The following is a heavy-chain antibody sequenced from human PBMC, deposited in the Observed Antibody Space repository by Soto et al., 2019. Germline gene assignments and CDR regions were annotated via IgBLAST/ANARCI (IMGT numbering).Heavy chain of an antibody. CDR3: ARDNGDYYGWGTYYYGMDV. CDR2: IWYDGSNK. V-gene: IGHV3-33*01. J-gene: IGHJ6*02. CDR1: GFTFSSYG. Sequence: QVQLVESGGGVVQPGRSLRLSCAASGFTFSSYGMHWVRQAPGKGLEWVAVIWYDGSNKYYADSVKGRFTISRDNSKNTLYLQMNSLRAEDTAVYYCARDNGDYYGWGTYYYGMDVWGQGTTVTVSS. D-gene: IGHD3-10*01.